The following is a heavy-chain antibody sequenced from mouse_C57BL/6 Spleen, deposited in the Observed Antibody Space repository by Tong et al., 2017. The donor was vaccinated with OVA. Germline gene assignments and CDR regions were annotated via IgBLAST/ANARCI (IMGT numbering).Heavy chain of an antibody. CDR1: GFTFSDYG. CDR2: ISSGSSTI. J-gene: IGHJ4*01. V-gene: IGHV5-17*01. D-gene: IGHD1-1*02. CDR3: ARPVDYYAMDY. Sequence: EVQLQESGGGLVQPGGSLKLSCAASGFTFSDYGMHWVRQAPEKGLEWVAYISSGSSTIYYADTVKGRFTISRDNAKNTLFLQMTSLRSEDTAMYYCARPVDYYAMDYWGQGTSVTVSS.